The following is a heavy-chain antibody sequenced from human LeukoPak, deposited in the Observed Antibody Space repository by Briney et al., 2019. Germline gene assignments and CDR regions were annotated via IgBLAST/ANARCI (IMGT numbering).Heavy chain of an antibody. CDR2: INPNSGDT. CDR3: ARGYCSGGTCYLVENWFDP. J-gene: IGHJ5*02. V-gene: IGHV1-2*06. D-gene: IGHD2-15*01. Sequence: ASVKVSCKASGYIFTVYYMYWVRQAPGQGLEWMGRINPNSGDTDYAQNFQGRVTMTRDTSISTAYMELTNLRSDDTAVYYCARGYCSGGTCYLVENWFDPWGQGTLVTASS. CDR1: GYIFTVYY.